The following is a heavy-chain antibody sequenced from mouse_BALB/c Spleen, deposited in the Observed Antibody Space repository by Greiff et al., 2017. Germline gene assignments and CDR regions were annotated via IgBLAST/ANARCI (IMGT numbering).Heavy chain of an antibody. Sequence: QVQLQQSGAELVKPGASVKMSCKASGYTFTSYWMHWVKQRPGQGLEWIGVIDPSDSYTSYNQKFKGKATLTVDTSSSTAYMQLSSLTSEDSAVYYCTRGVREYFDVWGAGTTVTVSS. J-gene: IGHJ1*01. CDR1: GYTFTSYW. CDR3: TRGVREYFDV. V-gene: IGHV1S127*01. D-gene: IGHD2-14*01. CDR2: IDPSDSYT.